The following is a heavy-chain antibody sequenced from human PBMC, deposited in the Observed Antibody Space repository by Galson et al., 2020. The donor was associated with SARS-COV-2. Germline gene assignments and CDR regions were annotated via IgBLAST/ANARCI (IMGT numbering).Heavy chain of an antibody. D-gene: IGHD5-18*01. J-gene: IGHJ4*02. CDR2: ISATSTNI. CDR1: GSTFSSYS. V-gene: IGHV3-21*06. Sequence: NSGGPLRLPCAASGSTFSSYSMNWVPQPPGKGLEWVSSISATSTNIYYADSVKGRFTISRDNAKNTLYLQMNRLGTEDTAVYYCTRERGYSYGYSDYWGQGTLVTVSS. CDR3: TRERGYSYGYSDY.